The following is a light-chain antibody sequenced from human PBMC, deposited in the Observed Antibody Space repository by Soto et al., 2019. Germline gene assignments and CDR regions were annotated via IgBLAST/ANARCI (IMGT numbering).Light chain of an antibody. CDR3: QKYNSAPLT. Sequence: DIQMTQSPSSLSVSLGDRVTITCRASQDISVYLAWFQQKPGKVPKLLIYAASTLQSGVPSRFSGSGSGTDFTLTISSLQPEDVATYYCQKYNSAPLTFGVGTKVEIK. CDR1: QDISVY. CDR2: AAS. J-gene: IGKJ4*01. V-gene: IGKV1-27*01.